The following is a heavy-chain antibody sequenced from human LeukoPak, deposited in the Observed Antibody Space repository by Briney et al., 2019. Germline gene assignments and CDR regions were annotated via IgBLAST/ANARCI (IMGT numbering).Heavy chain of an antibody. J-gene: IGHJ5*02. CDR3: SRQRTAYDILTGYQNWFDP. CDR2: IIPIFGTA. CDR1: GGTFSSYA. Sequence: SVKVSCKASGGTFSSYAISWVRQAPGQGLEWMGGIIPIFGTANYAQKFQGRVTITADKSTSTAYMELSSLRSEDTAVYYFSRQRTAYDILTGYQNWFDPWGQGTLVTVSS. V-gene: IGHV1-69*06. D-gene: IGHD3-9*01.